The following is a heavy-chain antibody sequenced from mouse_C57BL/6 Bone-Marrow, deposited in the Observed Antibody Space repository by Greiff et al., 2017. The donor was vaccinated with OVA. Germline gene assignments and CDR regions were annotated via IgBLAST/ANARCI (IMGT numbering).Heavy chain of an antibody. CDR1: GFTFSSYA. V-gene: IGHV5-4*03. CDR2: ISDGGSYT. CDR3: ARGGTVNAY. D-gene: IGHD1-1*01. Sequence: EVKVVESGGGLVKPGGSLKLSCAASGFTFSSYAMSWVRQTPEKRLEWVATISDGGSYTYYPDNVKGRFTISRDNAKNNRYLQMSHLKSEDTAMYYCARGGTVNAYWGQGTLVTVSA. J-gene: IGHJ3*01.